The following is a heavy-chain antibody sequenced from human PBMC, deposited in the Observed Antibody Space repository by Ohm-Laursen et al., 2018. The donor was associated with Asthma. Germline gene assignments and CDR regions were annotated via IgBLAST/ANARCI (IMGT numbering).Heavy chain of an antibody. J-gene: IGHJ4*02. D-gene: IGHD5-12*01. Sequence: TLSLTCTVSGGSISSGDYYWSWIRQPPGKGLEWIGYIYYSGSTYYNPSLKSRVTISVDTSKNQFSLKLSSVTAADTAVYYCAREEKWLRSLPYWGQGTLVTVSS. V-gene: IGHV4-30-4*01. CDR2: IYYSGST. CDR3: AREEKWLRSLPY. CDR1: GGSISSGDYY.